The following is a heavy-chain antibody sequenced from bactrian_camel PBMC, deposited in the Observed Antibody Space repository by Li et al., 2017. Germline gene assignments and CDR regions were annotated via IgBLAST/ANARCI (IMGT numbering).Heavy chain of an antibody. CDR3: ATSGARHCSGGFCNY. D-gene: IGHD2*01. J-gene: IGHJ4*01. V-gene: IGHV3S5*01. Sequence: HVQLVESGGGVVQPGGSLRLSCVCSGFTFSAHHMSWVRQAPGKGPEWVSSIYSDGTDKYYQHSVKGRFTISRDDARAPVYLQMNSLKSDDTALYYCATSGARHCSGGFCNYWGQGTQVTVS. CDR2: IYSDGTDK. CDR1: GFTFSAHH.